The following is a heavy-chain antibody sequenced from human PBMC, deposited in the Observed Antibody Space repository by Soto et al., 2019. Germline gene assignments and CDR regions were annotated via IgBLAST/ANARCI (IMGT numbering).Heavy chain of an antibody. CDR1: GFTFSNYA. Sequence: QVQLVESGGDVVQPGRSLRLSCAASGFTFSNYAMHWVRQAPGQGLEWVAVTSSDDNNKYYADSVKGRFTISRDNSKNTLYLQMNSLITDDTAVYYCVREPDTAMLLRFDYWGQGTLVTVSS. J-gene: IGHJ4*02. CDR2: TSSDDNNK. D-gene: IGHD5-18*01. V-gene: IGHV3-30-3*01. CDR3: VREPDTAMLLRFDY.